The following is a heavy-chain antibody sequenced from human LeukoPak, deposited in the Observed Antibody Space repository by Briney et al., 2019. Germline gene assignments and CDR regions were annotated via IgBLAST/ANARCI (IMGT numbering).Heavy chain of an antibody. CDR2: IRAGGGNT. V-gene: IGHV3-23*01. CDR1: GFTFSSYA. J-gene: IGHJ4*02. CDR3: AKALGEVAGTLDY. Sequence: GGSLRLSCAASGFTFSSYALGWVRQAPGKGLQWVSTIRAGGGNTYYADSVKGRFTVSRDSSKNTLYLQMSSLGAEDTAVYYCAKALGEVAGTLDYWGQGTPVTVSS. D-gene: IGHD6-19*01.